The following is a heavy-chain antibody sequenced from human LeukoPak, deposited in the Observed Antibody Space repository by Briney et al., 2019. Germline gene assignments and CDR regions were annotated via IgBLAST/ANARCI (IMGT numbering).Heavy chain of an antibody. CDR1: GGSISSSSSY. J-gene: IGHJ4*02. CDR3: ARHGFGELFNCDY. Sequence: PSETLSLTCTVSGGSISSSSSYWGWIRQPPGKGLKWIGSIYYSGSTYYNPSLKSRVTISVDTSKNQFSLKLNSVTAADTAVYYCARHGFGELFNCDYWGQGTLVTVSS. V-gene: IGHV4-39*01. CDR2: IYYSGST. D-gene: IGHD3-10*01.